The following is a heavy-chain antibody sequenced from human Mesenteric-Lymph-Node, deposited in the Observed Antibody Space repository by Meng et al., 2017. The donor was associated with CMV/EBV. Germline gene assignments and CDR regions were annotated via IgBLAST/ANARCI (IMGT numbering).Heavy chain of an antibody. CDR1: GGTFRSYA. Sequence: KVYCKASGGTFRSYAISWVRQAPGQGLEWMGGIIPIFGTANYAQKFQGRVTITTDESTSTAYMELSSLRSEDTAVYYCARGSADGIDYWGQGTLVTVSS. V-gene: IGHV1-69*05. J-gene: IGHJ4*02. CDR3: ARGSADGIDY. CDR2: IIPIFGTA.